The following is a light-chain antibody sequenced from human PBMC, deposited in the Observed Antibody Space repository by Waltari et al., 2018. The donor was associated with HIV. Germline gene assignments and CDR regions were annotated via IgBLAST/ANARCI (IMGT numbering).Light chain of an antibody. V-gene: IGKV1-5*03. J-gene: IGKJ1*01. CDR2: QAS. CDR3: QQYNPYST. CDR1: QSISTS. Sequence: DIQLTQSPSTLSESIGDRVTITCRASQSISTSLAWYQQKPGTAPKLLISQASSLNSGVPSRFSGRGSGTYFTSTISSLQSDDFATYYCQQYNPYSTFGQGTKVELK.